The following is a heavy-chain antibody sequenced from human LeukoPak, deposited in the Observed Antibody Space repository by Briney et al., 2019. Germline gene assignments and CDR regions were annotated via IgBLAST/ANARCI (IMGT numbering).Heavy chain of an antibody. CDR3: AKESPYASGRTYYFDY. CDR2: INSNGGTT. V-gene: IGHV3-23*01. CDR1: GFSFSTYA. Sequence: GGSLRLSCAASGFSFSTYAMSWDRLAPGRGPEWVSAINSNGGTTYYADPVKGRYTSSRDNSKNTVDLQMNSLRAEDTAVYYCAKESPYASGRTYYFDYWGQGTLVTVSS. J-gene: IGHJ4*02. D-gene: IGHD3-10*01.